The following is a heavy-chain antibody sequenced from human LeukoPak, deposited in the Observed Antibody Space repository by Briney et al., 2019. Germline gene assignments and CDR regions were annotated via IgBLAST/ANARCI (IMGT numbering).Heavy chain of an antibody. D-gene: IGHD1-26*01. V-gene: IGHV4-39*07. CDR1: GGSISSSSYY. CDR3: ARALSGSYFFDY. J-gene: IGHJ4*02. CDR2: IYYSGST. Sequence: SSETLSLTCTVSGGSISSSSYYWGWIRQPPGKGLEWIGSIYYSGSTYYNPSLKSRVTISVDRSKNQFSLKLSSVTAADTAVYYCARALSGSYFFDYWGQGTLVTVSS.